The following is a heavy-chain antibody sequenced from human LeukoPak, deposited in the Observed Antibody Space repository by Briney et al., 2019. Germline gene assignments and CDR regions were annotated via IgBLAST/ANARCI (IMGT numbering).Heavy chain of an antibody. CDR1: GYTFTSYD. CDR3: ARGFPVLVVRRSSNRLRGAFDI. Sequence: EASVKVSCKASGYTFTSYDINWVRQATGQGLEWMGWMNPNSGNTGYAQKFQGRVTITRNTSISTAYMELSSLRSEDTAVYYCARGFPVLVVRRSSNRLRGAFDIWGQGTMVTVSS. J-gene: IGHJ3*02. V-gene: IGHV1-8*03. D-gene: IGHD2-2*01. CDR2: MNPNSGNT.